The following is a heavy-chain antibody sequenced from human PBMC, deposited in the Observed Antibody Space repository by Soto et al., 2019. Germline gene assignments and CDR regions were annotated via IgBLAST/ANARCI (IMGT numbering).Heavy chain of an antibody. Sequence: ASVKVSCKVSGYTLTELSMHWVRQAPGKGLEWMGGFDPEDGETIYAQKFQGRVTMTEDTSTDTAYMELSSLRSEDTAVYYCATGGSAKSSSWSALGYYYYGMDVWGQGTTVTVSS. CDR2: FDPEDGET. CDR3: ATGGSAKSSSWSALGYYYYGMDV. CDR1: GYTLTELS. D-gene: IGHD6-13*01. J-gene: IGHJ6*02. V-gene: IGHV1-24*01.